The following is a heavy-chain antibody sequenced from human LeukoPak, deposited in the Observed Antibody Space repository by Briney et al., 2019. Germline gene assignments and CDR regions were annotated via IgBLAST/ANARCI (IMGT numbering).Heavy chain of an antibody. CDR3: ARGGVGYFDWYTQFDY. CDR1: GYTFTGYY. J-gene: IGHJ4*02. CDR2: INPNSGGT. V-gene: IGHV1-2*02. D-gene: IGHD3-9*01. Sequence: ASVMVSCKASGYTFTGYYMHWVRQAPGQGLEWMGWINPNSGGTNYAQKFQGRVTMTRDTSISTAYMELSRLRSDDTAVYYCARGGVGYFDWYTQFDYWGQGTLVTVSS.